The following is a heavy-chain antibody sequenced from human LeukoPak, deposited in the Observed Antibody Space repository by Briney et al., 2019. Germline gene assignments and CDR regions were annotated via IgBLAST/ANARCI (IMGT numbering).Heavy chain of an antibody. CDR1: GGSISGQY. CDR2: IYYSGST. CDR3: ARHDYSSGWYAYFDY. V-gene: IGHV4-59*05. D-gene: IGHD6-19*01. Sequence: SETLSLTCTVSGGSISGQYWSLIRQPPGKGLEWIGSIYYSGSTYYNPSLKSRVTISVDTSKNQFSLKLSSVTAADTAVYYCARHDYSSGWYAYFDYWGQGTLVTVSS. J-gene: IGHJ4*02.